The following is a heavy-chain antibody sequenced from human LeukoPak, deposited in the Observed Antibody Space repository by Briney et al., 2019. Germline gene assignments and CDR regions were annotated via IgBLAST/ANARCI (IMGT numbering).Heavy chain of an antibody. CDR2: IAYTGTI. Sequence: GGSLRLSCAASGFTFNRYSMNWFRQAPGKGLEWVSYIAYTGTIHYADSVKGRFTISRDDAKNSLYLHMNSLRAEDTAVYYCTRDPRALDYWGQGTLVTVSS. CDR1: GFTFNRYS. J-gene: IGHJ4*02. V-gene: IGHV3-48*01. CDR3: TRDPRALDY.